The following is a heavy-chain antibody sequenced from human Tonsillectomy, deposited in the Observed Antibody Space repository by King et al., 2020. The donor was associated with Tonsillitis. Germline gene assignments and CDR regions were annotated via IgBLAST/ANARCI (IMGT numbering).Heavy chain of an antibody. J-gene: IGHJ6*04. V-gene: IGHV3-48*01. CDR1: GFTFSGYS. CDR2: ISSSSTTI. D-gene: IGHD3-3*01. Sequence: DVQLVESGGGLVQPGGSLRLSCAGSGFTFSGYSLNWVRQAPGKGLEWISYISSSSTTIYYADAVKGRFTISRNSDKNSLYLQMNSLRVEDIATYYCVRSSDFWSGVYSGLDVWGKGTTVTVSS. CDR3: VRSSDFWSGVYSGLDV.